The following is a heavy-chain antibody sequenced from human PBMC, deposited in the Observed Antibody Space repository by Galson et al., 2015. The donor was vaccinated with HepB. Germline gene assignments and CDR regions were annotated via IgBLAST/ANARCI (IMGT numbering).Heavy chain of an antibody. D-gene: IGHD4-11*01. CDR2: IYPGDSDT. CDR1: GYSFTSYW. V-gene: IGHV5-51*01. CDR3: ARRHDYSYWYFDL. Sequence: QSGAEVKKPGESLKISCKGSGYSFTSYWIGWVRQMPGKGLEWMGIIYPGDSDTRYSPSSQGQVTISADKSISTAYLQWSSLKASGTAMYYCARRHDYSYWYFDLWGRGTLVTVSS. J-gene: IGHJ2*01.